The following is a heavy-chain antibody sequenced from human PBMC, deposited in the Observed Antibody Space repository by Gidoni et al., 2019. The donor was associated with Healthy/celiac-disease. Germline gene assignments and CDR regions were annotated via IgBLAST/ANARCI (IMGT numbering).Heavy chain of an antibody. CDR2: IYHSGST. V-gene: IGHV4-38-2*01. D-gene: IGHD2-15*01. CDR3: AWGVLGYCSGGSCYPGSDY. J-gene: IGHJ4*02. CDR1: GYSIRSGYY. Sequence: QVQLQESGPGLVKHSETLSLTCAVSGYSIRSGYYWGWIRQPPGKGLEWIGSIYHSGSTYYNPSLKSRVTISVDTSKNQFSLKLSSVTAADTAVYYCAWGVLGYCSGGSCYPGSDYWGQGTLVTVSS.